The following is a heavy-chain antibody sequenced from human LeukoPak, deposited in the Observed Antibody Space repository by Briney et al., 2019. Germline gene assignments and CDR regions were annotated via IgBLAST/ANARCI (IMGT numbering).Heavy chain of an antibody. V-gene: IGHV1-8*01. D-gene: IGHD3-10*01. CDR3: ARPSDGWFGEQFGGMDV. CDR2: MNPNSGNT. J-gene: IGHJ6*02. CDR1: GYTFTSYD. Sequence: ASVKVSCKASGYTFTSYDINWVRQATGQGLEWMGWMNPNSGNTGYAQKFQGRVTMTRNTSISTAYMELSSLRSEDTAVYYYARPSDGWFGEQFGGMDVWGQGTTVTVSS.